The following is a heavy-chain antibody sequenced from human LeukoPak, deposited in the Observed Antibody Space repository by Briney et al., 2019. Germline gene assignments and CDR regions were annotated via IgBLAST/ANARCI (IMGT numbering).Heavy chain of an antibody. CDR1: GYTFTSYD. CDR2: MNPNSGNT. CDR3: AIVPPEVVPAAIYFDY. V-gene: IGHV1-8*01. D-gene: IGHD2-2*01. Sequence: GASVKVSCKASGYTFTSYDINWMRQATGQGLEWMGWMNPNSGNTGYAQKFQGRVTMTRNTSISTAYMELSRLRSDDTAVYYCAIVPPEVVPAAIYFDYWGQGTLVTVSS. J-gene: IGHJ4*02.